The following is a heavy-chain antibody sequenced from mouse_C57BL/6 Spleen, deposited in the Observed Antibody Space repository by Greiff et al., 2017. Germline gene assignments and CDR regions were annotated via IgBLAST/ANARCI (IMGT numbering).Heavy chain of an antibody. CDR1: GFTFSDYG. V-gene: IGHV5-17*01. Sequence: EVNVVESGGGLVKPGGSLKLSCAASGFTFSDYGMHWVRQAPEKGLEWVAYISSGSSTIYYADTVKGRFTISRDNAKNTLFLQMTSLRSEDTAMYYCAIYYDYSYWYFDVWGTGTTVTVSS. J-gene: IGHJ1*03. D-gene: IGHD2-4*01. CDR2: ISSGSSTI. CDR3: AIYYDYSYWYFDV.